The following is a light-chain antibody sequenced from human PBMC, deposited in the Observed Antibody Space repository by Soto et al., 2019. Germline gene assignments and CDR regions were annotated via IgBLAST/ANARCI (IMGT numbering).Light chain of an antibody. CDR1: DSFLQRNGNNF. CDR3: MPGTHWPIT. Sequence: DIVVTQSPLSLPVTPGGPGSRSCSSSDSFLQRNGNNFLEWYLQKPGQSPQLLIYLGSHRASGVTDRFSGSGSGTDFTLRISRVEAEDVGVYYCMPGTHWPITVGQGTRLEIK. V-gene: IGKV2-28*01. J-gene: IGKJ5*01. CDR2: LGS.